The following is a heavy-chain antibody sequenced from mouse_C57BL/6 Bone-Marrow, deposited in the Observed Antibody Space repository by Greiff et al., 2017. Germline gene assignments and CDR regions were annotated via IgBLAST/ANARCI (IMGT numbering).Heavy chain of an antibody. D-gene: IGHD2-5*01. CDR2: IDPENGDT. CDR3: TYYYSNPYFDY. Sequence: EVQLQQSGAELVRPGASVKLSCTASGFNIKDDYMHWVKQRPEQGLEWIGWIDPENGDTEYASKFQGKATITADTSSNTAYLQLSSLTSEDTAVYYCTYYYSNPYFDYWGQGTTLTVAS. J-gene: IGHJ2*01. V-gene: IGHV14-4*01. CDR1: GFNIKDDY.